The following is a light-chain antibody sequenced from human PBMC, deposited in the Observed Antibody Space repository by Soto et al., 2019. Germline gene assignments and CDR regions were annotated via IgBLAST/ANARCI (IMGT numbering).Light chain of an antibody. CDR1: QSISTY. J-gene: IGKJ5*01. Sequence: DIQMTQSPSSLSASVGDRVTITCRASQSISTYLIWYQQKPGKAPKLLIYAASSLQSGVPSRFSGSGSGTDFTLTISSLQPEDFATYYCQQSYIMITFGQGTRLEIK. CDR2: AAS. CDR3: QQSYIMIT. V-gene: IGKV1-39*01.